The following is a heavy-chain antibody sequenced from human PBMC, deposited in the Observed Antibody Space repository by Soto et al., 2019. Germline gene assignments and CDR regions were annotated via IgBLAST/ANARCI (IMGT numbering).Heavy chain of an antibody. CDR3: AKEYDSSGYYLTYSDY. CDR2: ISGSGGST. CDR1: GFTFSSYA. J-gene: IGHJ4*02. V-gene: IGHV3-23*01. D-gene: IGHD3-22*01. Sequence: PGGSLRLSCAASGFTFSSYAMSWVRQAPGKGLEWVPAISGSGGSTYYADSVKGRFTISRDNSKNTLYLQMNSLRAEDTAVYHCAKEYDSSGYYLTYSDYWGKGTRVTVSS.